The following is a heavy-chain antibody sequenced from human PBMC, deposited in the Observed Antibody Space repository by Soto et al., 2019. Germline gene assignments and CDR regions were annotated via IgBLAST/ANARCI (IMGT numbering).Heavy chain of an antibody. CDR2: TYSGGDT. V-gene: IGHV3-66*01. Sequence: EVRLVESGGGLVQPGGSLRLSCAASGVTVGNNYMSWVRQAPGKGLAWVSVTYSGGDTRYADSVKGRFTMSRDSTKNTVYLQMDRLTTEDTAVYFCARNVPVTALGYWGQGSLVTVSS. J-gene: IGHJ4*02. D-gene: IGHD4-17*01. CDR1: GVTVGNNY. CDR3: ARNVPVTALGY.